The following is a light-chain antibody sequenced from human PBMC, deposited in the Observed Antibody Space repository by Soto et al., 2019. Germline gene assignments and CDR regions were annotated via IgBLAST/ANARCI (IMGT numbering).Light chain of an antibody. Sequence: EIVMTQSPANLSVSPGERATLSCRASQSVSRNLAWYQQKPGQGPRLLIYGASTRATSIPARFSGSGSGTEFTLTINSLQSGDFAVYYCQQYNKWPPYTFGQGTKLEIK. CDR1: QSVSRN. CDR2: GAS. CDR3: QQYNKWPPYT. V-gene: IGKV3-15*01. J-gene: IGKJ2*01.